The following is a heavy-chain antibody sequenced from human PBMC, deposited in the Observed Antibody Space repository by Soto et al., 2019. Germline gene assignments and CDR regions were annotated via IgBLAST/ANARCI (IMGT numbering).Heavy chain of an antibody. V-gene: IGHV3-21*06. CDR1: GFTFSNYW. CDR3: ARDSDCHSTSCFFPPHV. CDR2: ISGGGSYI. Sequence: GGSLRLPCAASGFTFSNYWMSWVRQVPGKGLEWVSGISGGGSYIFYADSVQGRFSISRDNPKNSLFLEMNSLRVEDTAVYYCARDSDCHSTSCFFPPHVWGQGTTVTVSS. D-gene: IGHD2-2*01. J-gene: IGHJ6*02.